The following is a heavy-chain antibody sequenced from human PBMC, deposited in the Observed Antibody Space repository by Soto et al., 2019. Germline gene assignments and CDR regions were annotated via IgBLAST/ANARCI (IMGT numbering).Heavy chain of an antibody. Sequence: QITVKESGPTLVKPTQTLTLTCTFSGFSLSTSGVGVGWIRQPPGKAMEWLALIYWDDDKRYSPSLKSRLTITKDTSKNQVVLTMTNMDPVDTATYYCAHSRTPLKIPIDAFDIWGQGTMVTVSS. CDR1: GFSLSTSGVG. J-gene: IGHJ3*02. CDR3: AHSRTPLKIPIDAFDI. V-gene: IGHV2-5*02. CDR2: IYWDDDK. D-gene: IGHD2-21*01.